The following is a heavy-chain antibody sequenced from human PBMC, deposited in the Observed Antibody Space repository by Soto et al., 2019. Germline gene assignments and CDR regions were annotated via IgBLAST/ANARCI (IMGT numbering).Heavy chain of an antibody. Sequence: PGGSLRLSCAASGFTFSSFWMDWVRQAPGKGLEWVANINPDGSEKHYVDSVKGRFTISRDNAKNSLYLQMTSLTAEDSALYYCSRSLDSWGKGTRVTASS. CDR1: GFTFSSFW. CDR3: SRSLDS. V-gene: IGHV3-7*01. J-gene: IGHJ4*02. CDR2: INPDGSEK.